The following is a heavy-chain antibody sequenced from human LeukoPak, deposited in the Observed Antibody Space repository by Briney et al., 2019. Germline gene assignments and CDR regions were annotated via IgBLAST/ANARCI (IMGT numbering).Heavy chain of an antibody. V-gene: IGHV1-2*06. Sequence: ASVKVSCKTPGYTFTGHYMHWVRQAPGQGLEWMGRINPNSGDTDYAQNFQGRVTMTGDTSISTAYMELNSLRSDDTAVFFCARDRAYNWNPYYLDYWGQGTLVTVSS. D-gene: IGHD1-1*01. CDR2: INPNSGDT. CDR3: ARDRAYNWNPYYLDY. CDR1: GYTFTGHY. J-gene: IGHJ4*02.